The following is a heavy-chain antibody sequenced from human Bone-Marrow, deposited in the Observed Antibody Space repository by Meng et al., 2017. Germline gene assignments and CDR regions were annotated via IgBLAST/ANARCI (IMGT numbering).Heavy chain of an antibody. CDR2: INHSGST. CDR3: ASGYCSGGSCQVGWFDP. V-gene: IGHV4-34*01. Sequence: QVQQQEWAGGLLKPSGTLALPCSLYGGSFSGNYWSWIRQPPGKGLEGIGEINHSGSTNYNPSLKSRVTISVDTSKNQFSLKLSSVTAADTAVYYCASGYCSGGSCQVGWFDPWGQGTLVTVSS. J-gene: IGHJ5*02. CDR1: GGSFSGNY. D-gene: IGHD2-15*01.